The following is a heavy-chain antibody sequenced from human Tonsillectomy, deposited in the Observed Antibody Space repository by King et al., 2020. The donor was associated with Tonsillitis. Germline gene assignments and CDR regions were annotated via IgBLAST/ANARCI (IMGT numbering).Heavy chain of an antibody. V-gene: IGHV1-18*01. D-gene: IGHD2-21*02. CDR3: ARDGIPYCGGDCFLVFDP. CDR1: GYTFTIYG. CDR2: ISAYNGNT. Sequence: QLVQSGAEVKKPGASVKVSCKASGYTFTIYGISWVRQAPGQGLEWMGWISAYNGNTNYAQKLQGRVTMTTDTSTSTAYMELRSLRSDDTAVYYCARDGIPYCGGDCFLVFDPWGQGTLVTVSS. J-gene: IGHJ5*02.